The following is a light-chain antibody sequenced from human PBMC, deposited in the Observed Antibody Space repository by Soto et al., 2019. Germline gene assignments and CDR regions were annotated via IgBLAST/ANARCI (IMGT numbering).Light chain of an antibody. CDR1: NSDVGAYNY. J-gene: IGLJ1*01. CDR2: DVS. CDR3: SSYAGSTPYV. Sequence: QSALTQPASVSGSPGQSITISCTGTNSDVGAYNYVSWYQQHPGKAPKLMIYDVSNRPSGISNRFSGSKSGNTASLTISGLQAEDEADYYCSSYAGSTPYVFGTGTKVTVL. V-gene: IGLV2-14*03.